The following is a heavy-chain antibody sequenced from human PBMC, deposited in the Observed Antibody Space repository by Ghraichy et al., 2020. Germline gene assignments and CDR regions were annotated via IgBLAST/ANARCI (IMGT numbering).Heavy chain of an antibody. Sequence: GGSLRLSCAASGFTFSSYAMSWVRQTPGKGLEWVSTISDSGDKTYYADSVKGRFSISRDSSNNSLYLQMNSLRAGDTAVYYCAKHNSRWYGDYWGRGTLVTVSS. CDR3: AKHNSRWYGDY. CDR2: ISDSGDKT. J-gene: IGHJ4*02. V-gene: IGHV3-23*01. CDR1: GFTFSSYA. D-gene: IGHD6-13*01.